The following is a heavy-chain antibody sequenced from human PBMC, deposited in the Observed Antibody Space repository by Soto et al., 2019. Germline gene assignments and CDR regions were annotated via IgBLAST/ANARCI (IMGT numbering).Heavy chain of an antibody. D-gene: IGHD3-10*01. Sequence: EVQLVESGGGLVKPGGSLRLSCAASGFTLSSAWMSWVRQAPGKGLEWVGRSKSKTDGGTTDYAAPVKGRFTISRDDSEATLYLQMNSLKTEDTAVYYCTTLIVTRGADGYCGQGTLVTVSS. CDR3: TTLIVTRGADGY. J-gene: IGHJ4*02. CDR2: SKSKTDGGTT. CDR1: GFTLSSAW. V-gene: IGHV3-15*01.